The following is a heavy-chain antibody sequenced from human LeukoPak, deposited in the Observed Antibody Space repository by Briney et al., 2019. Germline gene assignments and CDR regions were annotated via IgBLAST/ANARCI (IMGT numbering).Heavy chain of an antibody. CDR3: ARGRAGNYYNHNAY. D-gene: IGHD3-10*01. CDR2: ISGDGSIT. V-gene: IGHV3-74*01. CDR1: GFTFSDYY. J-gene: IGHJ4*01. Sequence: GGSLRLSCAASGFTFSDYYMSWIRQAPGKGLVWVSRISGDGSITAYADSVKGRFTISRDNAKNTLYLQMNSLRAEDTAVYYCARGRAGNYYNHNAYWGQGTLVTVSS.